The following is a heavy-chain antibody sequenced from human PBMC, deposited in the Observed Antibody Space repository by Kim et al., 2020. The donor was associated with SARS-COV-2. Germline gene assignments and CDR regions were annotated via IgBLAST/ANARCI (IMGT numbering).Heavy chain of an antibody. Sequence: KHSQNFQGRVTITRDTSATTAYMDLFSLRSEDTAVYYCARSVTTDYYFDNWGQGTLVTVSS. V-gene: IGHV1-3*01. CDR3: ARSVTTDYYFDN. D-gene: IGHD4-17*01. J-gene: IGHJ4*02.